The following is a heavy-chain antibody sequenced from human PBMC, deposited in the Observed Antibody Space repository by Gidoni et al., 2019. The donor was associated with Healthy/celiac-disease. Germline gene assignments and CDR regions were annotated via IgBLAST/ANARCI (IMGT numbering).Heavy chain of an antibody. J-gene: IGHJ4*02. D-gene: IGHD2-15*01. CDR3: ARDHDCSGGSCPNEGDYFDY. Sequence: EVQLVESGGGLVQPGGSLRLSCAASGFTFSSYWMSWVRQAPGKGLEWVANIKQDGSEKYYVDSVKGRFTISRDNAKNSLYLQMNSLRAEDTAVYYCARDHDCSGGSCPNEGDYFDYWGQGTLVTVSS. CDR1: GFTFSSYW. CDR2: IKQDGSEK. V-gene: IGHV3-7*04.